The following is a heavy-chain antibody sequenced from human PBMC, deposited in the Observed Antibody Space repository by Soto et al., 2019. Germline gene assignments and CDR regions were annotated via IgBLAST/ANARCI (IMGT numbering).Heavy chain of an antibody. J-gene: IGHJ4*02. CDR3: ARDWTSSGWSFRLAY. D-gene: IGHD6-19*01. V-gene: IGHV3-20*04. Sequence: GGSLRLSCAVSGFTFDDYGMSWVRQAPGKGLEWVSGINWNGGSTGYAESVKGRFTISRDNAKKSLYLEMNSLRAEDTALYYCARDWTSSGWSFRLAYWGQGTLVTVSS. CDR2: INWNGGST. CDR1: GFTFDDYG.